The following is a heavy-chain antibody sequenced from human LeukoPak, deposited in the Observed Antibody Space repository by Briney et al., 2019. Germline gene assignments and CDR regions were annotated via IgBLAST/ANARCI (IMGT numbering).Heavy chain of an antibody. CDR2: IRSKAYGGTT. V-gene: IGHV3-49*04. CDR1: GFTFGDYA. D-gene: IGHD1-26*01. Sequence: GGSMRLSCTAPGFTFGDYAMNWVRQAPGKGLEWVGFIRSKAYGGTTEYAASVKGRFTISRDDSKSIAYLLMNSLKTEDTAVYYRTRDPRGSYGPDAFDIWGQGTMVTVSS. CDR3: TRDPRGSYGPDAFDI. J-gene: IGHJ3*02.